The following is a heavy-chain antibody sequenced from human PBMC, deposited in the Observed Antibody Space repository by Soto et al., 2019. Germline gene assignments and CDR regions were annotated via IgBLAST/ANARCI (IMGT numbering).Heavy chain of an antibody. J-gene: IGHJ4*02. Sequence: EVQLVESGGALVQPGRSLRLSCAASGFTFDDYGMHWVRQVPGKGLEWVSAISWNSATIDYADSVKGRFTISRDNARNSLYLQMTSLRPEDTALYYCAKSKLWFGEFDEWGRGTLVTVSS. CDR2: ISWNSATI. CDR3: AKSKLWFGEFDE. V-gene: IGHV3-9*01. CDR1: GFTFDDYG. D-gene: IGHD3-10*01.